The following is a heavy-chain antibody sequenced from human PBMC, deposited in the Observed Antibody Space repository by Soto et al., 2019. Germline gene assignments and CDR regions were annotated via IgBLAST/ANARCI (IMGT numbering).Heavy chain of an antibody. J-gene: IGHJ4*02. CDR1: GFTFSNAW. V-gene: IGHV3-15*07. Sequence: PGGSLRLSCAASGFTFSNAWMNWVRQAPGKGLEWVGRIKSKTDGGTTDYAAPVKGRFTISRDDSKNTLYLQMNSLKTEDTAVYYCTTDKVYTTIFGVVIEPFDYWGQGTLVTVSS. CDR3: TTDKVYTTIFGVVIEPFDY. CDR2: IKSKTDGGTT. D-gene: IGHD3-3*01.